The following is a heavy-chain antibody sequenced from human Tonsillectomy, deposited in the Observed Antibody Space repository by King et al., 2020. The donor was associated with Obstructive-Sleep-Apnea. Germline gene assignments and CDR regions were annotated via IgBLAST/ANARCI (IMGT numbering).Heavy chain of an antibody. V-gene: IGHV3-49*03. CDR3: SRVRTSYSGTFYRDAFDI. D-gene: IGHD1-26*01. CDR1: GFTFADYS. Sequence: VQLVESGGDLIQPGRSLRLSCTTSGFTFADYSMSWFRQAPGKGLEWVSFIRTRGYGGTTEYAASVKGRFTVSRDDSKNIAYLEMNSLKTEDTAIYFCSRVRTSYSGTFYRDAFDIWGQGTMVTVSS. J-gene: IGHJ3*02. CDR2: IRTRGYGGTT.